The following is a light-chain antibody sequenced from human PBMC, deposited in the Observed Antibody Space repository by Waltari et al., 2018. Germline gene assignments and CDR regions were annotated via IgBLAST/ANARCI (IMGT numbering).Light chain of an antibody. Sequence: EIVMTQSPVTMSVSPGEGVTLSCTASESVGTDVALDRHKPGQPPRLLIYFGSTRATGVPARISGSGSGTDFSLTISSLESEDFAFYYCQQSRQWPRRTFGQGTKLE. CDR1: ESVGTD. CDR3: QQSRQWPRRT. CDR2: FGS. J-gene: IGKJ2*01. V-gene: IGKV3D-15*01.